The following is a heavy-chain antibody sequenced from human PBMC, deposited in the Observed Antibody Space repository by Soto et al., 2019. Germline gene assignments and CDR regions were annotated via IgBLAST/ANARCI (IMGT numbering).Heavy chain of an antibody. CDR3: AKDKAPPLIVVVTAPSYYFDY. V-gene: IGHV3-30*18. CDR2: ISYDGSNK. CDR1: GFTFSSYG. Sequence: QVQLVESGGGVVQPGRSLRLSCAASGFTFSSYGMHWVRQAPGKGLEWVAVISYDGSNKYYADSVKGRFTISRDNSKNPLYLQMNSLRAEDTAVYYCAKDKAPPLIVVVTAPSYYFDYWGQGTLVTVSS. D-gene: IGHD2-21*02. J-gene: IGHJ4*02.